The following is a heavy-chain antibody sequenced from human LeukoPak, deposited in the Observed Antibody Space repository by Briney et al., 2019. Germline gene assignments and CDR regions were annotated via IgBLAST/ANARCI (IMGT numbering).Heavy chain of an antibody. CDR2: IYSGGST. Sequence: PGGSLRLSCAASGFTVSSNYMSWVRRAPGKGLEWVSVIYSGGSTYYADSVKGRFTISRDNSKNTLYLQMNSLRAEDTAVYYCARSSVGATHFDYWGQGTLVTVSS. D-gene: IGHD1-26*01. CDR1: GFTVSSNY. V-gene: IGHV3-66*01. J-gene: IGHJ4*02. CDR3: ARSSVGATHFDY.